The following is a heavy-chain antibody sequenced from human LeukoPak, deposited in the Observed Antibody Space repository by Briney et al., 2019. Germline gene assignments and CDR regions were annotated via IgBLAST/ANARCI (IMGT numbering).Heavy chain of an antibody. CDR3: ARDGMNYDSSGYYLFDY. CDR2: IKQDGSET. D-gene: IGHD3-22*01. Sequence: GGSLRLSCAASGFTFSTYWMTWVRQAPGKGLDWVGNIKQDGSETYYADSLKGRFTISRDNAKNSLYLQMNSLRAEDTAVYYCARDGMNYDSSGYYLFDYWGQGTLVTVSS. V-gene: IGHV3-7*01. CDR1: GFTFSTYW. J-gene: IGHJ4*02.